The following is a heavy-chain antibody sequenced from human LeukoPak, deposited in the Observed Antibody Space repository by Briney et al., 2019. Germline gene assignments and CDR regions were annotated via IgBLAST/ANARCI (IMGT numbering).Heavy chain of an antibody. CDR2: IYYHENT. CDR3: ARRVVVVPAAMNWFDP. V-gene: IGHV4-39*07. D-gene: IGHD2-2*01. Sequence: PSETLSLTCTVSGGSISSSSDYWGWIRQAPGKGLEWIGSIYYHENTYYNSSLKSRVTISVDTSKNQFSLKLSSVTAANTAVYYCARRVVVVPAAMNWFDPWGQGTPVTVSS. CDR1: GGSISSSSDY. J-gene: IGHJ5*02.